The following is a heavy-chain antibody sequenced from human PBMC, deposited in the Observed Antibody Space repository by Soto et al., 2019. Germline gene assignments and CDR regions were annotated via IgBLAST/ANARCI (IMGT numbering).Heavy chain of an antibody. CDR2: IIPVFGTA. Sequence: QVQLVQSGAEVKKPGSSVKVSCKASGGTFSSSAISWVRQAPGQGLEWMGAIIPVFGTAHYAQKFQGRVTVAADKPTSTASSELRRLRSEDTAADYCARERPERGKDVWGQGTTVTVSS. D-gene: IGHD6-25*01. CDR1: GGTFSSSA. V-gene: IGHV1-69*06. CDR3: ARERPERGKDV. J-gene: IGHJ6*02.